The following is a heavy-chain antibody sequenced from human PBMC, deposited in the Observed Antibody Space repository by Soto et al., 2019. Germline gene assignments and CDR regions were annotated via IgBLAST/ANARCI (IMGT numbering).Heavy chain of an antibody. CDR3: ARDVCSGGSCSGAFDI. CDR1: GFTVSSNY. CDR2: IYSGGST. J-gene: IGHJ3*02. V-gene: IGHV3-66*01. Sequence: EVQLVESGGGLVQPGGSLRLSCAASGFTVSSNYMSWVRESPGTGLEWVSVIYSGGSTYYADVVTGRFTIARDNSKNTTDLQMNSLRAEDTAVYYCARDVCSGGSCSGAFDIWGQGTMVTVSS. D-gene: IGHD2-15*01.